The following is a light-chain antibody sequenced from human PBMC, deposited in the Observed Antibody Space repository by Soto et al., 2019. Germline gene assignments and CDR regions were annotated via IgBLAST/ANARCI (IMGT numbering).Light chain of an antibody. V-gene: IGKV3D-20*02. CDR1: QSVSSSY. J-gene: IGKJ4*01. CDR3: HQRGDWPT. CDR2: DTS. Sequence: EIVLTQSPGTLSLSPGERATLSCRASQSVSSSYLAWYQQKPGQAPRLLIYDTSNRATGIPARFTGSGSGTDFTLTISSLEPEDFAVYYCHQRGDWPTFGGGTKVEVK.